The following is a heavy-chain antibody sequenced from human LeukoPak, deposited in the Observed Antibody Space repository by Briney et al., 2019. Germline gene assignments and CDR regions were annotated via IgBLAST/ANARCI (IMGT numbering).Heavy chain of an antibody. CDR3: ARGLNDFGVVRGY. CDR1: GYTFTSYD. Sequence: GASVEVSCKASGYTFTSYDINWVRQATGQGLEWMGWMNPNSGNTGYAQKFQGRVTMTRNTSISTAYMELSSLRSEDTAVYYCARGLNDFGVVRGYWGQGTLVTVSS. D-gene: IGHD3-3*01. V-gene: IGHV1-8*01. J-gene: IGHJ4*02. CDR2: MNPNSGNT.